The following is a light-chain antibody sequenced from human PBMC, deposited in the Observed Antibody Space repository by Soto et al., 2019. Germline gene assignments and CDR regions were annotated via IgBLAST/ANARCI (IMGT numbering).Light chain of an antibody. V-gene: IGKV3-15*01. Sequence: ETAMAQSPATLSLSPGERATLSCRASQSVSSNLAWYQQKPGQAPRLLIYGASTRATGIAARFSGSGSGTEXTLXXSSLQSEDFAXXXXQQYNNWPRTFGQGTKVEIK. CDR2: GAS. CDR3: QQYNNWPRT. J-gene: IGKJ1*01. CDR1: QSVSSN.